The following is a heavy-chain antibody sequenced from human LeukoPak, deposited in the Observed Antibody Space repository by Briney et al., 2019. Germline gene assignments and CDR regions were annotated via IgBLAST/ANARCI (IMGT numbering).Heavy chain of an antibody. V-gene: IGHV1-18*01. D-gene: IGHD3-22*01. CDR1: GYTFTSYG. J-gene: IGHJ5*02. CDR2: ISAYNGNT. CDR3: ARGYFSYYYDSSGYYDWFDP. Sequence: GASVKVSCKASGYTFTSYGISWVRQAPGQGLEWMGWISAYNGNTNYAQKLQGRVTMTTDTSTSTAYMELRSLRSDDTAVYYCARGYFSYYYDSSGYYDWFDPWGQGTLVTVSS.